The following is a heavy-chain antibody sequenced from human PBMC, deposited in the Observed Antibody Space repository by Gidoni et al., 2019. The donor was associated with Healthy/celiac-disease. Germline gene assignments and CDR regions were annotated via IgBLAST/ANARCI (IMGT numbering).Heavy chain of an antibody. V-gene: IGHV4-34*01. CDR2: INHSGST. D-gene: IGHD2-15*01. CDR3: ARMRDIVVVVAATGAFDI. J-gene: IGHJ3*02. CDR1: GGSFSGYY. Sequence: QVQLQQWGAGLLKPSETLSLTCAVYGGSFSGYYWSWIRQPPGKGLEWIGEINHSGSTNYNPSLKSRVTISVDTSKNQFSLKLSSVTAADTAVYYCARMRDIVVVVAATGAFDIWGQGTMVTVSS.